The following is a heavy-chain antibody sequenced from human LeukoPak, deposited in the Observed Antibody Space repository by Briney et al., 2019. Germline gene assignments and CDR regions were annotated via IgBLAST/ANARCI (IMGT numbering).Heavy chain of an antibody. CDR3: ARVGPPYYDILTGQIRHDAFDI. Sequence: GGSLRLSCAASGFTFSSYWMSWVRQAPGKGLEWVANIKQDGSEKYYVDSVKGRFTISRDNAKNSLYLQMNSLRAEDTAVYYCARVGPPYYDILTGQIRHDAFDIWGQGTMVTVSS. V-gene: IGHV3-7*01. CDR1: GFTFSSYW. D-gene: IGHD3-9*01. J-gene: IGHJ3*02. CDR2: IKQDGSEK.